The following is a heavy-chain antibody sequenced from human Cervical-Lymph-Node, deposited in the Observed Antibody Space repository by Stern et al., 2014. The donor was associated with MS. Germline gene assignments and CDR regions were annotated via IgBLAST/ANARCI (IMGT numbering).Heavy chain of an antibody. V-gene: IGHV1-2*06. CDR2: ITPQGGGT. CDR1: GYTFTGYY. J-gene: IGHJ4*02. D-gene: IGHD3-22*01. Sequence: QVQLVQSGAEVKRPGASVKVSCKTSGYTFTGYYIHWVRQAPGQGLEWMGRITPQGGGTNYAQKFQDRVTMTRDMSISTAYMELSRLRSDDTAIYYCAKGLYYDSSGFVFWGQGTLVTVSS. CDR3: AKGLYYDSSGFVF.